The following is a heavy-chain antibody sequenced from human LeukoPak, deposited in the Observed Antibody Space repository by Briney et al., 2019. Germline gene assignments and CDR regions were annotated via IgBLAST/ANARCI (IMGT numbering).Heavy chain of an antibody. Sequence: GGSLRLSCSASGFTFSSYSMHWVRHAPRKGLKYVSAVTNNGGSTFYADSVKGRFTISRDNSKNTLYLQMSSLRDEDTAIYYCAKRLGYSYDYWGQGTLVTVSS. CDR2: VTNNGGST. J-gene: IGHJ4*02. D-gene: IGHD5-18*01. V-gene: IGHV3-64D*09. CDR1: GFTFSSYS. CDR3: AKRLGYSYDY.